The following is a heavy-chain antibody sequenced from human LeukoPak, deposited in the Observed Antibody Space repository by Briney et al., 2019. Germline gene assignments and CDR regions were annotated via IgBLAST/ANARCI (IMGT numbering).Heavy chain of an antibody. Sequence: GGSLRLPCEASGVTFSSYVMSWVRQAPGKGPEWVSGISGSGGGTYYADSVKGRFAISRDNSKNTLYLQMNSLRAEDTAVYYCAKDPTPYSYIDDYWGQGTLVTVSS. CDR2: ISGSGGGT. CDR3: AKDPTPYSYIDDY. V-gene: IGHV3-23*01. CDR1: GVTFSSYV. D-gene: IGHD6-13*01. J-gene: IGHJ4*02.